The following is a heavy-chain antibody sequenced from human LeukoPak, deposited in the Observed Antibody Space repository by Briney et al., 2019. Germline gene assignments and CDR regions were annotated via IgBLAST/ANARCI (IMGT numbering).Heavy chain of an antibody. D-gene: IGHD3-10*01. Sequence: GGSLRLSCAASGFTFSSYWMSWVRQAPGKGLEWVANIKQDGSEKYYVDSVKGRFTISRDNAKNSLYLQINSLRAEDTAVYYCARVVTTMIRGGGAFDIWGQGTVVTVSS. CDR1: GFTFSSYW. CDR2: IKQDGSEK. V-gene: IGHV3-7*01. CDR3: ARVVTTMIRGGGAFDI. J-gene: IGHJ3*02.